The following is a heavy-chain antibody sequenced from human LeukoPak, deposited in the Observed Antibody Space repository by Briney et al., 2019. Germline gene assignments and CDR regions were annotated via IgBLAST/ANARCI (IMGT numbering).Heavy chain of an antibody. J-gene: IGHJ4*02. CDR1: GFTFSTYA. V-gene: IGHV3-30*04. D-gene: IGHD6-19*01. CDR2: ISSDGTTK. CDR3: AGGYGNGYCPGY. Sequence: GGSLRLSCAASGFTFSTYAMHWVRQAPGKGLAWLAIISSDGTTKFYADSVKGRFSISRDNSKNTLYLQMNTLTTEDTAVYSCAGGYGNGYCPGYWGQGTLVTVSS.